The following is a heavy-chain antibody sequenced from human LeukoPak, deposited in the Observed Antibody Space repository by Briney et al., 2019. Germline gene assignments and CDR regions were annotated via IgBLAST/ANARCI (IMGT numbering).Heavy chain of an antibody. Sequence: GATVKVSCKASGYTFTSYAMHWVRQAPAQRREWMGWSNAGNGNTKYSQEFQGRVTITRDTSASTAYMELSSLRSEDMAVYYCARGGDYGDSFDYWGQGTLVTVSS. J-gene: IGHJ4*02. CDR2: SNAGNGNT. CDR1: GYTFTSYA. V-gene: IGHV1-3*02. D-gene: IGHD4-17*01. CDR3: ARGGDYGDSFDY.